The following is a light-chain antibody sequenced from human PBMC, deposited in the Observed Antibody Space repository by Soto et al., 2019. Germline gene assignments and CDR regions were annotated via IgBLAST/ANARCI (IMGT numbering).Light chain of an antibody. Sequence: QSALTQPASLSGSPGQSITISCTGTSSDIGAYDYVSWFQQHPGKAPKLMISEVNNRPSGVSNRFSGSKSGNTASLTISGLQAEDEADYYCSSYTSSSRVFGTGTKLTVL. CDR1: SSDIGAYDY. CDR3: SSYTSSSRV. J-gene: IGLJ1*01. CDR2: EVN. V-gene: IGLV2-14*01.